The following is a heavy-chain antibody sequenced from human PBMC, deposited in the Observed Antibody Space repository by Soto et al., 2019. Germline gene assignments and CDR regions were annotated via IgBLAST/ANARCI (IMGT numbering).Heavy chain of an antibody. J-gene: IGHJ4*02. CDR2: IYYSGST. Sequence: QLQLQESGPGLVKPSETLSLTCTVSGGSISSSSYYWGWIRQPPGKGLEWIGSIYYSGSTYYNPSLKSRVTISVDTSKNQFSLKLSSVTAADTAVYYCARKRMGYSYGPHFDYWGQGTLVTVSS. D-gene: IGHD5-18*01. CDR1: GGSISSSSYY. V-gene: IGHV4-39*01. CDR3: ARKRMGYSYGPHFDY.